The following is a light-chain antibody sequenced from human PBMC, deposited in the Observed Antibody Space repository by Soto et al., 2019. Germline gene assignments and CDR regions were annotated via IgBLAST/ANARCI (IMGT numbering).Light chain of an antibody. CDR2: GAS. CDR1: QSVSSK. CDR3: QQYGSSPIT. J-gene: IGKJ5*01. Sequence: DIVMTQSPATLSVSPGEGATLSCRASQSVSSKLAWYQQKPGQAPRLLIYGASSRATGIPDRFSGSGSGTDFTLTISRLEPEDFAVYYCQQYGSSPITFGQGTRLEIK. V-gene: IGKV3-20*01.